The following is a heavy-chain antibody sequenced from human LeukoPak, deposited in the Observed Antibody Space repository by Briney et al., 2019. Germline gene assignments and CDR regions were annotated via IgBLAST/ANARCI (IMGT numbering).Heavy chain of an antibody. Sequence: GESLRLSCAASGFTFSNAWMSCVRQAPGKGLEWVGRIKSKTDGGTTDYAAPVKGRFTISRDDSKNTLYLQMNSLKTEDTAVYYCTTERFLEWLLFPYYYYCYMDVWGKGTTVTV. CDR1: GFTFSNAW. J-gene: IGHJ6*03. CDR3: TTERFLEWLLFPYYYYCYMDV. CDR2: IKSKTDGGTT. V-gene: IGHV3-15*01. D-gene: IGHD3-3*01.